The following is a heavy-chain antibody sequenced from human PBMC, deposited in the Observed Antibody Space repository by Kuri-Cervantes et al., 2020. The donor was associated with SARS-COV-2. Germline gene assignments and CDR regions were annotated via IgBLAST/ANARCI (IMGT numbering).Heavy chain of an antibody. J-gene: IGHJ4*02. CDR1: GFMFSRCG. CDR2: ISLDGSIK. V-gene: IGHV3-30*03. CDR3: VTDRLGVHDS. Sequence: GESLKISCAASGFMFSRCGMHWVRQAPGKGLEWVAYISLDGSIKDNIVSGKGRFTISRDNSQNTLYLQMNTLRSEDTAVYYCVTDRLGVHDSWGQGTLVTVSS. D-gene: IGHD2-8*01.